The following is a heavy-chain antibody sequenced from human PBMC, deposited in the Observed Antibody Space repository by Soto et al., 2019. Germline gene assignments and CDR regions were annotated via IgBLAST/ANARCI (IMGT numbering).Heavy chain of an antibody. CDR3: ARHATYYDILSGYYFDY. CDR1: GYSFTSYW. J-gene: IGHJ4*02. Sequence: GESLKISCKVSGYSFTSYWIAWVRQMPGKGLEWMAIINPGDSKTKYSPSFEGQVIISADKSINTAYLQWSSLKASDTAMYYCARHATYYDILSGYYFDYWGQGTQVTVSS. CDR2: INPGDSKT. V-gene: IGHV5-51*01. D-gene: IGHD3-9*01.